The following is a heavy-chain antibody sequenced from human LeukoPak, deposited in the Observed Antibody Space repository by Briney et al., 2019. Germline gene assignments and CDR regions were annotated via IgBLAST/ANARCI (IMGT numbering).Heavy chain of an antibody. V-gene: IGHV4-39*07. CDR2: IYYSGST. J-gene: IGHJ4*02. CDR3: ARGYYYDSSGYYY. Sequence: SETLSLTCTVSGGSISTSSYYWGWIRQPPGKGLECIGNIYYSGSTYYNPSLKSRVTISVDTSKNQFSLKLSSVTAADTAVYYCARGYYYDSSGYYYWGQGTLVTVSS. CDR1: GGSISTSSYY. D-gene: IGHD3-22*01.